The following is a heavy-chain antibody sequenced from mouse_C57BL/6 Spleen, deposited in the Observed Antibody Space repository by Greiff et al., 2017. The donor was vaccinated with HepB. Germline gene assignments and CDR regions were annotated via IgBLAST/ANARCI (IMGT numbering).Heavy chain of an antibody. J-gene: IGHJ2*01. CDR3: ARWDFTTVGFDY. CDR1: GYTFTDYY. V-gene: IGHV1-76*01. CDR2: IYPGSGNT. D-gene: IGHD1-1*01. Sequence: QVQLKQSGAELVRPGASVKLSCKASGYTFTDYYINWVKQRPGQGLEWIARIYPGSGNTYYNEKFKGKATLTAEKSSSTAYMQLSSLTSEDSAVYFCARWDFTTVGFDYWGQGTTLTVSS.